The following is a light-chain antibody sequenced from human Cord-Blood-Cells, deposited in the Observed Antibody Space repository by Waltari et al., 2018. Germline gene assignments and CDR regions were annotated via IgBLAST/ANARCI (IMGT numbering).Light chain of an antibody. CDR3: SSYTSSSTLV. Sequence: QSALTQPPSVSGSPGQSITLSCTGTSSDVGGYNYLSWYQQHPGKAPNLMVYDVSKRPSGVSNRFSGSKSGNTASLTISGLQAEDEADYYCSSYTSSSTLVFGGGTKLTVL. CDR1: SSDVGGYNY. CDR2: DVS. V-gene: IGLV2-14*01. J-gene: IGLJ3*02.